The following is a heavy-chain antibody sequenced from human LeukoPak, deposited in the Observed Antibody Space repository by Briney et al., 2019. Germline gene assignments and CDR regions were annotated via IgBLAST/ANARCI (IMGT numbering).Heavy chain of an antibody. CDR1: GYTFTSYD. CDR3: AREFSFGGLLSLDL. V-gene: IGHV1-8*01. Sequence: ASVKVSCKASGYTFTSYDINWVRQATGQGLEWMGWMNPNSGNTGYAQKFQGRVTMTRNTSISTAYMELSSLRSEDTAIYYCAREFSFGGLLSLDLWGQGTLVTVSS. CDR2: MNPNSGNT. D-gene: IGHD3-10*01. J-gene: IGHJ5*02.